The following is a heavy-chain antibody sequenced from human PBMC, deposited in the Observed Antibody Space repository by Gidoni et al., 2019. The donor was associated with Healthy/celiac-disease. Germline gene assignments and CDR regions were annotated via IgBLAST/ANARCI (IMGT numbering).Heavy chain of an antibody. CDR2: NYYSGST. V-gene: IGHV4-59*08. CDR3: ARTYYYGSGSYYSGPYYYYGMDV. Sequence: QVQLQESGPGLVKPSATLSLTCTVSGISIRSHYWSSLRQPPGKELEWIGYNYYSGSTNYNPSLKSRVTISVDTSKNQFSRKLSSVTAADTAVYYCARTYYYGSGSYYSGPYYYYGMDVWGQGTTVTVSS. J-gene: IGHJ6*02. CDR1: GISIRSHY. D-gene: IGHD3-10*01.